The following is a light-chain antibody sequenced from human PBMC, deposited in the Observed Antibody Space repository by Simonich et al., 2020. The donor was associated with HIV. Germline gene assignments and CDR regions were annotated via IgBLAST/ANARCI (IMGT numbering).Light chain of an antibody. Sequence: DIQMTQSPSSLSASVGDRVTITCRESQTITSYLNWYQQKPGKAPKLRSYAASSLKSGVPSRFSGSGSGTDFTLTISSLQPEDFATYYCQQSYSTPMYTFGQGTKLEI. CDR3: QQSYSTPMYT. J-gene: IGKJ2*01. CDR2: AAS. CDR1: QTITSY. V-gene: IGKV1-39*01.